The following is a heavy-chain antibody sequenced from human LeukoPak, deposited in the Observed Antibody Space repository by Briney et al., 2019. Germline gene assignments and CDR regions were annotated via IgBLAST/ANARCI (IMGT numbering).Heavy chain of an antibody. V-gene: IGHV3-11*01. D-gene: IGHD1-26*01. CDR1: GFTFSDYY. CDR3: ARDSSGSYYYGMDV. Sequence: PGGSLRPSCAASGFTFSDYYMSWIRQAPGKGLEWVSYISSSGSTIYYADSVKGRFTISRDNAKNSLYLQMNSLRAEDTAVYYCARDSSGSYYYGMDVWGQGTTVTVSS. J-gene: IGHJ6*02. CDR2: ISSSGSTI.